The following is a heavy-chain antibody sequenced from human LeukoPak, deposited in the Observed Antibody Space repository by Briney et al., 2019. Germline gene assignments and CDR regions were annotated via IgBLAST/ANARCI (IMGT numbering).Heavy chain of an antibody. V-gene: IGHV3-23*01. CDR1: GFTFSNYA. D-gene: IGHD5-24*01. CDR3: AKDRGFTLRDGGMSDS. Sequence: PGGSLRLSCAASGFTFSNYAMNWVRQVPGKGREWVSGISGTDGTKYDAESVRGRFTVSRDNSKNTLYLQMSSLRAEDTAIYYCAKDRGFTLRDGGMSDSWGQGTLVTVSS. CDR2: ISGTDGTK. J-gene: IGHJ4*02.